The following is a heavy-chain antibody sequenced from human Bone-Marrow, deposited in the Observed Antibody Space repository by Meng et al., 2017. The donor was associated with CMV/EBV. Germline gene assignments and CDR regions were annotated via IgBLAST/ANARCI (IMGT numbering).Heavy chain of an antibody. Sequence: GGSLRLSCAASRFTFSSYGMHWVRQAPGKGLEWVAFIRYDGSNKYYADSVKGRFTISRDNSKNTLYLHMNGLRTEDTAIYYCAKDQNSGYDPDYGMDVWGQGATVTVSS. J-gene: IGHJ6*02. CDR3: AKDQNSGYDPDYGMDV. D-gene: IGHD5-12*01. CDR1: RFTFSSYG. CDR2: IRYDGSNK. V-gene: IGHV3-30*02.